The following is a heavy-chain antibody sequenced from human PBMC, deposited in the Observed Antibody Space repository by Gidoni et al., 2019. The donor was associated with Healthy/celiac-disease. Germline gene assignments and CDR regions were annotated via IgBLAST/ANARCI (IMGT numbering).Heavy chain of an antibody. CDR3: ARGGLGGYNSPADY. J-gene: IGHJ4*02. V-gene: IGHV1-69*17. CDR2: IIPIFGIA. Sequence: QVQLVQSGAEVKKPGSSVKVSCKASGGPFSSYAISWVRQAPGQGLEWMGGIIPIFGIANDAQKFQGRVTITADKSTSTAYMELSSLRSEDTAVYYCARGGLGGYNSPADYWGQGTLVTVSS. CDR1: GGPFSSYA. D-gene: IGHD5-12*01.